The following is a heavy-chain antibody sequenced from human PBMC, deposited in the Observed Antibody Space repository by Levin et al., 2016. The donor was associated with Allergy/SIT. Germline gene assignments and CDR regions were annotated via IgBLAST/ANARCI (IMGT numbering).Heavy chain of an antibody. D-gene: IGHD3-9*01. CDR2: IYSGGGT. CDR1: GFTVSSNY. Sequence: GESLKISCAASGFTVSSNYMSWVRQAPGKGLEWVSVIYSGGGTYYADSVKGRFTISRHNSKNTLYLQMNSLRAEDTAVYYCAREETYYDILTGYAPTGLSDWGQGTLVTVSS. V-gene: IGHV3-53*04. CDR3: AREETYYDILTGYAPTGLSD. J-gene: IGHJ4*02.